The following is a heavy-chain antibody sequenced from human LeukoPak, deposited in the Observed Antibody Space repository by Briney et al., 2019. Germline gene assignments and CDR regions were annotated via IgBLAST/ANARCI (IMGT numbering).Heavy chain of an antibody. Sequence: ASVKVSCKASGYTFTSYGISGVRQAPGQGREWMGWISAYNGNTNYAQKLQGRVTMTTDTSTSTGYMELRSLRSDDTAVYYCARVCDIVATITFLCWFDPWGQGTLVTVSS. D-gene: IGHD5-12*01. J-gene: IGHJ5*02. CDR2: ISAYNGNT. CDR1: GYTFTSYG. V-gene: IGHV1-18*01. CDR3: ARVCDIVATITFLCWFDP.